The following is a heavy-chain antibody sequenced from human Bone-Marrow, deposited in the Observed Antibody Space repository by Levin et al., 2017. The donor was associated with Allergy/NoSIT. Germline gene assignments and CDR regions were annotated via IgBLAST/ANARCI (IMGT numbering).Heavy chain of an antibody. D-gene: IGHD3-3*01. CDR2: ISSSGSTI. J-gene: IGHJ6*02. Sequence: GESLKISCAASGFTFSSYEMNWVRQAPGKGLEWVSYISSSGSTIYYADSVKGRFTISRDNAKNSLYLQMNSLRAEDTAVYYCARDTPFRFLEWFETYGMDVLGQGTTVTVSS. CDR1: GFTFSSYE. V-gene: IGHV3-48*03. CDR3: ARDTPFRFLEWFETYGMDV.